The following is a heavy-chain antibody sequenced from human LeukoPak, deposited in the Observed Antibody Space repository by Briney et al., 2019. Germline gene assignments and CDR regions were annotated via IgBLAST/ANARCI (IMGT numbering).Heavy chain of an antibody. D-gene: IGHD6-19*01. Sequence: ETLSLTCAVYGGSFSGYYWSWIRQPPGKGLEWVSVIYNGGTTYYADSVKGRFTISRDNSNNTLYLQMNSRRADDTAVYYCAREIPRLDDAFDIWGQGKMVTVSS. CDR2: IYNGGTT. CDR1: GGSFSGYY. J-gene: IGHJ3*02. V-gene: IGHV3-66*01. CDR3: AREIPRLDDAFDI.